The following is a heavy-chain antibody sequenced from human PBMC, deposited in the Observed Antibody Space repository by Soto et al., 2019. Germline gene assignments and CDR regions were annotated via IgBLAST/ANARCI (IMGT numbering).Heavy chain of an antibody. CDR2: INAGNDNT. CDR3: ARDRRPYSSSWLDAFFVY. CDR1: GYTFTSYA. Sequence: ASVKVSCKASGYTFTSYAMHWVRQAPGQRLEWMGWINAGNDNTKYSQKFQGRVTITRDTSASTAYMELSSLTSEDTAVYYCARDRRPYSSSWLDAFFVYWGQGTLVTVSS. D-gene: IGHD6-13*01. J-gene: IGHJ4*02. V-gene: IGHV1-3*01.